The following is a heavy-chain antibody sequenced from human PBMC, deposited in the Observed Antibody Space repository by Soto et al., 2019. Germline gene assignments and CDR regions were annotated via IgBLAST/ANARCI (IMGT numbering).Heavy chain of an antibody. CDR1: RFNFNNYA. J-gene: IGHJ4*02. Sequence: PWWSLRLSCAASRFNFNNYAMSWVRQAPGKGLEWVSAISSSGYSTYYADSVKGRPTISRDNSKNTLYLQMNSLRAEDTAVYYCARESTPHLGYCTNGVCCNDYWGQGTLVTVSS. V-gene: IGHV3-23*01. CDR3: ARESTPHLGYCTNGVCCNDY. CDR2: ISSSGYST. D-gene: IGHD2-8*01.